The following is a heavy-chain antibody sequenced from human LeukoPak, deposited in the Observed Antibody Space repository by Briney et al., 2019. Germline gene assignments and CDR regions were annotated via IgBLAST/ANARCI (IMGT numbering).Heavy chain of an antibody. CDR2: INPSGGST. CDR1: GYTFTSYY. D-gene: IGHD5-12*01. Sequence: ASVKVSCKASGYTFTSYYMHWVRQAPGQGLEWMGIINPSGGSTSYAQKFQGRVTMTRDTSTSTVYMELSSLRSEDTAVYYCARRVQSLIVATNAFDIWGQGTTVTVS. V-gene: IGHV1-46*01. CDR3: ARRVQSLIVATNAFDI. J-gene: IGHJ3*02.